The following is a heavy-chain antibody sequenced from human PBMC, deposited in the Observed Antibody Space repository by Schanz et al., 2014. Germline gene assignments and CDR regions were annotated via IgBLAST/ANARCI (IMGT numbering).Heavy chain of an antibody. J-gene: IGHJ2*01. CDR1: GFTFSGFW. CDR3: AKDAPYPFDL. Sequence: EVQLAESGGGLVQPGGSLRLSCAASGFTFSGFWMTWVRQAPGKGLEWVSAISGSGGSTYYADSVKGRFTISRDNPKNALYLQMNSLRVEDTAIYYCAKDAPYPFDLWGRGTLITVSS. CDR2: ISGSGGST. V-gene: IGHV3-23*04.